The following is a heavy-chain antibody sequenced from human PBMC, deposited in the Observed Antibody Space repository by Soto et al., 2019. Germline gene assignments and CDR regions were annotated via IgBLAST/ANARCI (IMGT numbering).Heavy chain of an antibody. D-gene: IGHD6-6*01. CDR2: ISYDGSNK. CDR1: GFTFSSYA. J-gene: IGHJ4*02. Sequence: GGSLRLSCAASGFTFSSYAMHWVRQAPGKGLEWVAVISYDGSNKYYADSVKGRFTISRDNSKNTLYLQMNSLRAEDTAVYYCARDQAARPYFDYWGQGTLVTVSS. CDR3: ARDQAARPYFDY. V-gene: IGHV3-30-3*01.